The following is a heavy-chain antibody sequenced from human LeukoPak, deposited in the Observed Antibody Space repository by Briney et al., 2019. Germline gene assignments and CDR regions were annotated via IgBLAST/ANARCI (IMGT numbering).Heavy chain of an antibody. Sequence: GGSLRLSCAASGFTFSSYAISWVRQVPGRGLEWVANIRQDGKDEYYVDSVRGRFTISRDNAKNSLYLQMNSLRVEDTAVYYCASLDCARPCGYWGQGTMVTVSS. CDR3: ASLDCARPCGY. V-gene: IGHV3-7*01. J-gene: IGHJ4*02. CDR1: GFTFSSYA. D-gene: IGHD6-6*01. CDR2: IRQDGKDE.